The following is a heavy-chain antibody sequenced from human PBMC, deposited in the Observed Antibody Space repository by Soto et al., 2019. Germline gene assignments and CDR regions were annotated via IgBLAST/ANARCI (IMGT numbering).Heavy chain of an antibody. Sequence: PSASLKISCEGSGESVCRYWITWLRQKPGKGMEWMGRIDPSDSYTNYSPSFQGHVTISADKSISTAYLQWSSLKASETAMYYCAGPKVYYYYGMDVWGQGSTVPVTS. J-gene: IGHJ6*01. CDR3: AGPKVYYYYGMDV. CDR2: IDPSDSYT. V-gene: IGHV5-10-1*01. CDR1: GESVCRYW.